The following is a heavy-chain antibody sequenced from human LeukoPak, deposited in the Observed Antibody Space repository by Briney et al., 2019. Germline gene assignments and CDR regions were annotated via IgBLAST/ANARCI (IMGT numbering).Heavy chain of an antibody. CDR3: ARGPRYYYDSSGYYYGY. J-gene: IGHJ4*02. D-gene: IGHD3-22*01. CDR1: GGSFSGYY. V-gene: IGHV4-34*01. Sequence: SETLSLTCAVYGGSFSGYYWSWIRQPPGKGLEWIGEINHSGSTNYNPSLKSRVTISVDTSKNQFSLKLSSVTAADTAVYYCARGPRYYYDSSGYYYGYWGQGTLVTVS. CDR2: INHSGST.